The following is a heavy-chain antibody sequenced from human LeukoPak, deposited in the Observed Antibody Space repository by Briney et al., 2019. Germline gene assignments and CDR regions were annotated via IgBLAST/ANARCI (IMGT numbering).Heavy chain of an antibody. D-gene: IGHD7-27*01. CDR2: ISLDSTNK. Sequence: GGSLRLSCAASGFPFSNCAMHWVRQAPGKGLEWVAIISLDSTNKYYADSVKGRFTISRDNSKNTLYLQMNSLRSEDTAVYYCARDSWGPDYWGQGTLVTVSS. CDR3: ARDSWGPDY. J-gene: IGHJ4*02. CDR1: GFPFSNCA. V-gene: IGHV3-30*03.